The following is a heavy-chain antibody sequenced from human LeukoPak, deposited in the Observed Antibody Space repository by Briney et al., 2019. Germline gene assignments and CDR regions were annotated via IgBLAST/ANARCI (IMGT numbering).Heavy chain of an antibody. CDR3: ARGRIAALLAY. D-gene: IGHD6-13*01. V-gene: IGHV1-69*13. CDR2: IIPIFNTT. CDR1: GYTFTSYA. J-gene: IGHJ4*02. Sequence: SVKVSCKASGYTFTSYAMHWVRQAPGQRLEWMGGIIPIFNTTNYAQKFQGRVTITADESTSTTYMELSSLRSGDTAVYYCARGRIAALLAYWGQGTLVTVSS.